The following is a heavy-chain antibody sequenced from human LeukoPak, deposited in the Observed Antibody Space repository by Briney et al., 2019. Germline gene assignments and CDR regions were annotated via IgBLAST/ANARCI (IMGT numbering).Heavy chain of an antibody. CDR1: GGSISSYY. CDR2: IYYSGST. D-gene: IGHD3-10*01. CDR3: LINSYGELEE. Sequence: PSETLSLTCTVSGGSISSYYWSWIRQPPGKGLEWIGYIYYSGSTNYNPSLKSRVTISVDTSKNQFSLKLSSVTAADTAVYYCLINSYGELEEWGQGTLVTVSS. V-gene: IGHV4-59*12. J-gene: IGHJ4*02.